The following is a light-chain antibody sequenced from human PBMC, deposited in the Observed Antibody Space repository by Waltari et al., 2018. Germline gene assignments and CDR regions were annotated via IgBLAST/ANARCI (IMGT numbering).Light chain of an antibody. V-gene: IGLV2-14*03. Sequence: QSALTQPAPVSGSPGQSITTSCTGSSSYIGEYDHFSWYQQHPGEAPKLIIYDVTHRPSGISNRFSGSKSGSAASLTISGLQAEDEADYYCSSYTNRILVFGGGTKLTVL. CDR1: SSYIGEYDH. CDR3: SSYTNRILV. CDR2: DVT. J-gene: IGLJ2*01.